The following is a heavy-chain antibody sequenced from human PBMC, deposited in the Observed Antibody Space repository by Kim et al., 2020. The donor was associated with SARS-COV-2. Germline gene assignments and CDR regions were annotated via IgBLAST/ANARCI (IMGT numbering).Heavy chain of an antibody. Sequence: GGSLRLSCAASGFTFSSYGMHWVRQAPAKGLEWVAVISYDGSNKYYADSVKGRFTISRDNSNNTLYLQMNSLRAEDTAVYYCAKDGRGSGSGLRYYSYY. D-gene: IGHD3-10*01. CDR3: AKDGRGSGSGLRYYSYY. CDR1: GFTFSSYG. V-gene: IGHV3-30*18. CDR2: ISYDGSNK. J-gene: IGHJ6*03.